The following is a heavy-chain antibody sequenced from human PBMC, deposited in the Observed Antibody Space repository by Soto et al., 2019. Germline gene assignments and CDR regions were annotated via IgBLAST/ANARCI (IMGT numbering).Heavy chain of an antibody. J-gene: IGHJ4*02. CDR1: GGSIGNYF. D-gene: IGHD3-3*01. V-gene: IGHV4-59*01. CDR2: IYYNGST. CDR3: AREPSWSGYFEF. Sequence: SETLSLTCTVSGGSIGNYFWSWMRQPPGKGLEWVGFIYYNGSTQYNPSLKSRVTMSVDTSKNQFSLKLNSVTAADTAVYYCAREPSWSGYFEFWGQGALVTVSS.